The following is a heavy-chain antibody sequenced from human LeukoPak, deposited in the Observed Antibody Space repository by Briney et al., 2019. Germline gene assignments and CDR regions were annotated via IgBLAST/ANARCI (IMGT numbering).Heavy chain of an antibody. J-gene: IGHJ3*02. CDR3: ARSFYDSSGYLDAFDI. D-gene: IGHD3-22*01. CDR2: IYYSGST. V-gene: IGHV4-59*08. Sequence: SETLSLTCTVSGGSISSYYWSWLRQPPGKGLEWIGYIYYSGSTNYNPSLKSRVTISVDTSKNQFSLKLSSVTAADTAVYYCARSFYDSSGYLDAFDIWGQGTMVTVSS. CDR1: GGSISSYY.